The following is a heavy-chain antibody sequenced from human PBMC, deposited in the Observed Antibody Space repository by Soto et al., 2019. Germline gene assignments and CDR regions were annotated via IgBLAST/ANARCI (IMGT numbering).Heavy chain of an antibody. CDR1: GFIVTSNY. D-gene: IGHD3-10*01. CDR2: IYSDGTT. V-gene: IGHV3-53*01. Sequence: GGSLRLSCAASGFIVTSNYMSWVRQAPGKGLEWVSVIYSDGTTNYAESVKGRFTISRDKSKNTVFLQMSSLRAEDTAVYYCATGGPGASSGLFESWGQGTLVTVSS. J-gene: IGHJ4*02. CDR3: ATGGPGASSGLFES.